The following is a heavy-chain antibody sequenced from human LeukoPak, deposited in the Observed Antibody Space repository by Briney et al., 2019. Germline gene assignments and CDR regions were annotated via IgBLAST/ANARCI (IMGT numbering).Heavy chain of an antibody. CDR3: ARPTAITVAGPYYYYMDV. D-gene: IGHD6-19*01. V-gene: IGHV1-2*02. J-gene: IGHJ6*03. Sequence: ASAKVSCKASGYTFTGYYMHWVRQAPGQGLEWMGWINPNSGGTNYAQKFQGRVTMTRDTSISTAYMELSRLRSDDTAVYYCARPTAITVAGPYYYYMDVWGKGTTVTVSS. CDR1: GYTFTGYY. CDR2: INPNSGGT.